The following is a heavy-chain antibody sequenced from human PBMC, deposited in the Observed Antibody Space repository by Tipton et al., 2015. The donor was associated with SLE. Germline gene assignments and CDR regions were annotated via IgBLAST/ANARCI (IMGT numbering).Heavy chain of an antibody. CDR3: ARDGDGDAFDY. CDR2: ISSSGSTI. D-gene: IGHD7-27*01. J-gene: IGHJ4*02. V-gene: IGHV3-48*03. CDR1: GFTFSSYE. Sequence: SLRLSCAASGFTFSSYEMNWVRQAPGKGLEWVSYISSSGSTIYYADSVKGRFTISRDNAKNSLYLQMNGLRAEDTAVYYCARDGDGDAFDYWGQGTLVTVSS.